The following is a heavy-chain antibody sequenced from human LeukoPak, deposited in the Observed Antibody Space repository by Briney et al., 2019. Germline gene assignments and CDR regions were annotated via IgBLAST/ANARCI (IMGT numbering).Heavy chain of an antibody. CDR3: ARSLVGATFDY. D-gene: IGHD1-26*01. Sequence: SETLSLTCTVSGGSISPYYWSWIRQPPGKGLEWIGYIYYSGSTNYNPSLKSRVTISVDTSKNQFSLKLTSVTAADTAVYYCARSLVGATFDYWGQGTLVTVSS. CDR2: IYYSGST. J-gene: IGHJ4*02. CDR1: GGSISPYY. V-gene: IGHV4-59*08.